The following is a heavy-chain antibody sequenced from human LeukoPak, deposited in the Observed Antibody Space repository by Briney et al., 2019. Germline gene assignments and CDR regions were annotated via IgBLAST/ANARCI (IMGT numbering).Heavy chain of an antibody. CDR3: ARAPVIGVVTADAFDI. Sequence: SETLSLTCTVSGGSISSGSYYWSWIRQPAGKGLEWIGRIYTSGSTNYNPSLKSRVTISVDTSKNQFSLKLSSVTAADTAVYXCARAPVIGVVTADAFDI. CDR2: IYTSGST. V-gene: IGHV4-61*02. CDR1: GGSISSGSYY. J-gene: IGHJ3*02. D-gene: IGHD3-3*01.